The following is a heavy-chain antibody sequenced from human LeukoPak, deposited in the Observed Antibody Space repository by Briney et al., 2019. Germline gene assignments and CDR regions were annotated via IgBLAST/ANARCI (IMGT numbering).Heavy chain of an antibody. Sequence: EASVKVSCKASGGTFSSYAISWVRQAPGQGLEWMGRIIPILGIANYAQKFQGRVTITADKSTSTAHMELSSLRSEDTAVYYCARGRDSSSWTGYFDYWGQGTLVTVSS. J-gene: IGHJ4*02. V-gene: IGHV1-69*04. CDR1: GGTFSSYA. D-gene: IGHD6-13*01. CDR3: ARGRDSSSWTGYFDY. CDR2: IIPILGIA.